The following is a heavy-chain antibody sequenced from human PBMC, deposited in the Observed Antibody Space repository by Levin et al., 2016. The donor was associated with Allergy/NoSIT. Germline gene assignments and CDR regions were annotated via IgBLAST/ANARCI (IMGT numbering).Heavy chain of an antibody. CDR1: GGSFSGYY. V-gene: IGHV4-34*01. J-gene: IGHJ2*01. Sequence: GSLRLSCAVYGGSFSGYYWSWIRQPPGKGLEWIGEINHSGSTNYNPSLKSRVTISVDTSKNQFSLKLSSVTAADTAVYYCATFTTVTREFDLWGRGTLVTVSS. CDR3: ATFTTVTREFDL. CDR2: INHSGST. D-gene: IGHD4-17*01.